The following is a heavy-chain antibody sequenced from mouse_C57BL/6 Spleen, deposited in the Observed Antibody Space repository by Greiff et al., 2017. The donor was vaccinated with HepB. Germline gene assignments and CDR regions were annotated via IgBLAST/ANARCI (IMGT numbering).Heavy chain of an antibody. J-gene: IGHJ2*01. Sequence: VQLQQPGAELVMPGASVKLSCKASGYTFTSYWMHWVKQRPGQGLEWIGEIDPSDSYTNYNQKFKGKSTLTVDKSSSTAYMQLSSLTSEDSAVYYCARSEALLGYYFDYWGQGTTLTVSS. CDR1: GYTFTSYW. CDR2: IDPSDSYT. D-gene: IGHD3-1*01. CDR3: ARSEALLGYYFDY. V-gene: IGHV1-69*01.